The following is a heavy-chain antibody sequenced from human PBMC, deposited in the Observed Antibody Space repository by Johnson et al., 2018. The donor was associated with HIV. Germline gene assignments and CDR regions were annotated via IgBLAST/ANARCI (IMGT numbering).Heavy chain of an antibody. CDR2: ISGSGGST. CDR3: TRARYSSSWYNGDAFDI. CDR1: GFTFSSYA. Sequence: VQLVESGGGLVQPGGSLRLSCAASGFTFSSYAMSWVRQAPGKGLEWVSAISGSGGSTYYADSVKGRFTISRDNSKNSLYLQMNSLRAEDTALYYCTRARYSSSWYNGDAFDIWGQGTMVIVSS. D-gene: IGHD6-13*01. V-gene: IGHV3-23*04. J-gene: IGHJ3*02.